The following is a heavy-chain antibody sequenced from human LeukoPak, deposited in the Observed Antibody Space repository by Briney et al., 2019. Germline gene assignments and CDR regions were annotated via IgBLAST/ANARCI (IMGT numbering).Heavy chain of an antibody. V-gene: IGHV4-59*01. CDR1: GGSISSYY. CDR2: IYYSGRT. Sequence: SETLSLTCTVSGGSISSYYWSWIRQPPGKGLEWIGYIYYSGRTNYNPSLKSRVNISIDTSKNQFSLTLSSVTTADAAVYYCARGQKYRNGYTVTELGSGYFAYWGQGTLVTVSS. CDR3: ARGQKYRNGYTVTELGSGYFAY. D-gene: IGHD5-18*01. J-gene: IGHJ4*02.